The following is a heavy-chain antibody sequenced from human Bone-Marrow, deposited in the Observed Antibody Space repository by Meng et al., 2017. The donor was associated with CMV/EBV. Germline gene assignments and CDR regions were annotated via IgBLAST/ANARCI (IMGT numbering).Heavy chain of an antibody. CDR1: GFTFSSYW. J-gene: IGHJ5*02. D-gene: IGHD6-19*01. CDR3: AREAVAGTNDWFDP. CDR2: INSDGSGT. Sequence: SGFTFSSYWMHWVRQPPGKGLVWVSRINSDGSGTTYADSVKGRFTISRDNARDTLYLHMNSLRGEDTAVYYCAREAVAGTNDWFDPWGQGTLVTVSS. V-gene: IGHV3-74*01.